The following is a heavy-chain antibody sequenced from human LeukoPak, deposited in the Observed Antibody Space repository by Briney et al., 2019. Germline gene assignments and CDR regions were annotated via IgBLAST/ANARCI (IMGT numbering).Heavy chain of an antibody. J-gene: IGHJ3*02. CDR3: ARRNNYRSTLLDI. CDR1: GGSISSSSYY. CDR2: IYYSGST. Sequence: IPSETLSLTCTVSGGSISSSSYYWGWIRQPPGKGLEWIGSIYYSGSTYYNPSLKSRVTISVDTSKNQFSLKLSSVTAADTAVYYCARRNNYRSTLLDIWGQGTMVTVSS. D-gene: IGHD5-24*01. V-gene: IGHV4-39*01.